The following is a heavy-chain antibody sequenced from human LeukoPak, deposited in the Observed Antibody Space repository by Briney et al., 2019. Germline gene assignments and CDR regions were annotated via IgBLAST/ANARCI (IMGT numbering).Heavy chain of an antibody. J-gene: IGHJ4*02. CDR3: AKATRGFTKGVFDY. Sequence: GGSLRLSCAVSGFTFSIYGMSWVRQAPGKGLEWVSAISDSGGSTYYADSVKGRFTISRDNSKNTLYLQMNSLRAEDTAVYYCAKATRGFTKGVFDYWGQGTLVTVSS. CDR2: ISDSGGST. V-gene: IGHV3-23*01. CDR1: GFTFSIYG. D-gene: IGHD3-3*01.